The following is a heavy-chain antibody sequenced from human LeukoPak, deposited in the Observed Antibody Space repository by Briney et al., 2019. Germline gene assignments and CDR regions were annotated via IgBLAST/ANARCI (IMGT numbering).Heavy chain of an antibody. CDR1: GFTFDDYA. CDR2: ISWNSGSI. D-gene: IGHD2-2*03. Sequence: GGSLRLSCAASGFTFDDYAMHWVRKAPGKGLEWVSGISWNSGSIGYADSVKGRFTISRDNAKNSLYLQMNSLRAEDTALYYCVKDMGGGYCSSTSCYYYYYGMDVWGQGTTVTVSS. V-gene: IGHV3-9*01. J-gene: IGHJ6*02. CDR3: VKDMGGGYCSSTSCYYYYYGMDV.